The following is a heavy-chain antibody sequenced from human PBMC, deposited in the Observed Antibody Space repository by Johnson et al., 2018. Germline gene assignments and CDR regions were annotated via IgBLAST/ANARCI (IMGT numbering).Heavy chain of an antibody. D-gene: IGHD4/OR15-4a*01. CDR1: GFTFRTYA. CDR2: LTGSGDTT. V-gene: IGHV3-23*01. CDR3: AKGSDYILEYFHR. J-gene: IGHJ1*01. Sequence: EVQLLESGGGLVQPGGSLRLSCEASGFTFRTYAMSWVRQAPGKGLAWVSALTGSGDTTYYADSVKGRFTITRDNSKNKLYLQMNSLRAEDTAVYYCAKGSDYILEYFHRWGQGTLVTVSS.